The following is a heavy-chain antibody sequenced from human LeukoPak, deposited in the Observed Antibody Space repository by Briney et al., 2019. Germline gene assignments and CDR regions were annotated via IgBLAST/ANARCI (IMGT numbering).Heavy chain of an antibody. D-gene: IGHD3-10*02. J-gene: IGHJ6*04. V-gene: IGHV3-7*01. CDR1: GFTFSSYW. CDR2: LKQDVGEK. Sequence: PGGSLRLSCAASGFTFSSYWMSWVRQAPGKGLEWVANLKQDVGEKYYVDSVKGRFTISRDNAKNSLYLQMNSLRAEDTAVYYCAELGITMIGGVWGKGTTVTISS. CDR3: AELGITMIGGV.